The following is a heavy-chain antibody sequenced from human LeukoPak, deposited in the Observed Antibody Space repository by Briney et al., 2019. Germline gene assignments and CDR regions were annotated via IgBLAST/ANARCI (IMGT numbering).Heavy chain of an antibody. CDR3: SRAEYYDSSGYYSNLNFDY. V-gene: IGHV1-18*01. CDR2: ISAYNGNT. CDR1: GYTFTIYA. J-gene: IGHJ4*02. D-gene: IGHD3-22*01. Sequence: GASVTVSFKASGYTFTIYAMNWVRQAPGQGLEWMGWISAYNGNTNYAQKLQGRVTMTTDTSTSTAYMELRSLRSDDTAVYYCSRAEYYDSSGYYSNLNFDYWGQGTLVTVSS.